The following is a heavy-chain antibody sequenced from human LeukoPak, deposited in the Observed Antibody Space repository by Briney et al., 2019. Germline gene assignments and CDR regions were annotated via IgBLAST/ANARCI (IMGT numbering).Heavy chain of an antibody. Sequence: GGSLRLSCAASGFTFSSYAMSWVRQAPGKGLEWVSFIRPSGERTSNADSVEGRFTISRDNTRNTLYLQMNSLRDEDTGVYYCAIMHGYYDGSGFWVQWGQGTLVTVSS. V-gene: IGHV3-23*01. CDR3: AIMHGYYDGSGFWVQ. CDR1: GFTFSSYA. J-gene: IGHJ4*02. D-gene: IGHD3-22*01. CDR2: IRPSGERT.